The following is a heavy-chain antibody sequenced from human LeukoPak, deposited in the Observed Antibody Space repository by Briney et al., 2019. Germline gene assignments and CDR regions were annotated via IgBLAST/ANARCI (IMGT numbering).Heavy chain of an antibody. J-gene: IGHJ5*02. CDR3: ARSGIVGIDKNWFDP. V-gene: IGHV4-39*07. CDR2: IYHSGST. CDR1: GDSISSSDYY. Sequence: SETLSLTCSVSGDSISSSDYYWGWIRQPPGKGLEWIGSIYHSGSTYYNPSLKSRVIISVDTSKNQISLKLGTVTAADTAMYYCARSGIVGIDKNWFDPWGQGTLVTVSS. D-gene: IGHD2-15*01.